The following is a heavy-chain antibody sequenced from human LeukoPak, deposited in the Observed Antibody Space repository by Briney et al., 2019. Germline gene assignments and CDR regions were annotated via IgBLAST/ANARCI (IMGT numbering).Heavy chain of an antibody. CDR1: GGSISSYY. CDR3: ARSRQFVVVPAAIAFDI. D-gene: IGHD2-2*01. CDR2: IYYSGST. V-gene: IGHV4-59*01. Sequence: SETLSLTCTVSGGSISSYYWSWIRQPPGKGLEWIGYIYYSGSTNYNPSLKSRLTISVDTSKNQFSLKLSSVTAADTAVYYCARSRQFVVVPAAIAFDIWGQGTVVTVSS. J-gene: IGHJ3*02.